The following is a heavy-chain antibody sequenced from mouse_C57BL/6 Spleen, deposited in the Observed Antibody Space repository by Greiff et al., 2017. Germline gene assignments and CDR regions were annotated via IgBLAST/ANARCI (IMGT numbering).Heavy chain of an antibody. CDR2: INYDGSST. J-gene: IGHJ4*01. V-gene: IGHV5-16*01. CDR1: GFTFSDYY. D-gene: IGHD1-1*01. CDR3: ARVRYYVYAMDY. Sequence: EVQLMESEGGLVQPGSSMKLSCTASGFTFSDYYMAWVRQVPEKGLEWVANINYDGSSTYYLDSLKSRFIISRDNAKNILYLQMSSLKSEDTATYYCARVRYYVYAMDYWGQGTSVTVSS.